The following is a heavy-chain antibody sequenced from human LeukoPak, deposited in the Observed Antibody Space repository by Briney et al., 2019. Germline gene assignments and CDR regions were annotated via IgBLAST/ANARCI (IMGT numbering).Heavy chain of an antibody. Sequence: PGGSLRLSCAASGFTFSSYSMNWVRQAPGKGLEWVSSISSSSSYIYYADSVKGRFTISRDNAKNSLYLQMNSLRAEDTAVYYCARDVAEHYYDTSGYYYALWGQGTMVTVSS. CDR1: GFTFSSYS. V-gene: IGHV3-21*01. D-gene: IGHD3-22*01. CDR3: ARDVAEHYYDTSGYYYAL. J-gene: IGHJ3*01. CDR2: ISSSSSYI.